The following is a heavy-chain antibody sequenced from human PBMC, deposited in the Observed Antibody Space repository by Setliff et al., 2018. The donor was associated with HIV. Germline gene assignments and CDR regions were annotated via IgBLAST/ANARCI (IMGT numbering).Heavy chain of an antibody. V-gene: IGHV1-18*01. CDR3: ASDDVGYNYAEAFDV. CDR1: GYMFIAYG. D-gene: IGHD3-16*01. Sequence: ASVKVSCKTSGYMFIAYGMSWVRRAPGQGLEWMGWIGPYNGRTEYAQEFQGRVSLNIDTSASTAYMELRSLRSDDTAVYYCASDDVGYNYAEAFDVWGQGTMVTVSS. J-gene: IGHJ3*01. CDR2: IGPYNGRT.